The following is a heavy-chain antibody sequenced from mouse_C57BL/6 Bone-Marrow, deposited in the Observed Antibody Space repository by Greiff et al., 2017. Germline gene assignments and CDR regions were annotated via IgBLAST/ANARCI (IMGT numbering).Heavy chain of an antibody. CDR1: GYTFTSYW. CDR2: IDPSDSYT. J-gene: IGHJ2*01. V-gene: IGHV1-69*01. Sequence: VQLQQPGAELVMPGASVKLSCKASGYTFTSYWMHWVKQRPGQGLEWIGEIDPSDSYTNYNQKFKGKSTLTVDKSSSTAYMQLSSLTSEDSAVYYCARSGFYDGYPYYFDYWGQGTTLTVSS. CDR3: ARSGFYDGYPYYFDY. D-gene: IGHD2-3*01.